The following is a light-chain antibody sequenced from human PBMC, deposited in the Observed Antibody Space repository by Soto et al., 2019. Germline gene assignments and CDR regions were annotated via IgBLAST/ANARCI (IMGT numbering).Light chain of an antibody. CDR1: SSDSRGYDY. CDR3: TSYASGSSHVV. J-gene: IGLJ2*01. V-gene: IGLV2-14*01. CDR2: DVN. Sequence: QSALTQPASVSGSPGQSITPSCTGTSSDSRGYDYVSWYQRHPGKAPKLIIYDVNNRPSGVSNRFSGSKSGNTASLTISGLQAEDEADYYCTSYASGSSHVVFGGGTKLTVL.